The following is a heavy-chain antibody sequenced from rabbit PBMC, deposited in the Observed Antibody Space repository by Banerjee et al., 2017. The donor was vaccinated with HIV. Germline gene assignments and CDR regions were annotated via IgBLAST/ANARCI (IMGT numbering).Heavy chain of an antibody. CDR1: GIDFSSYYY. J-gene: IGHJ3*01. CDR3: ARVTGYGTTSAYPTRLDL. CDR2: IYTSSGST. V-gene: IGHV1S43*01. D-gene: IGHD1-1*01. Sequence: QQQLEESGGGLVKPGGTLTLTCKASGIDFSSYYYMCWVRQAPGKGLELIACIYTSSGSTWYASWVNGRFTISRSTSLNTVDLKMTSLTAADTATYFCARVTGYGTTSAYPTRLDLWGPGTLVTVS.